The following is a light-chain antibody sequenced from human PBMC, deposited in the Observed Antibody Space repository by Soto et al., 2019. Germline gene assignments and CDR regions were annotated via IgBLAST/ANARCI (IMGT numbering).Light chain of an antibody. V-gene: IGKV1-5*03. CDR3: QHYNSYSEA. CDR1: QTISSW. CDR2: KAS. J-gene: IGKJ1*01. Sequence: STLSGSVGDRVTITCRASQTISSWLAWYQQKPGKAPKLLIYKASTLKSGVPSRFSGSRSGTEFTLTISSLQRDDFATYYCQHYNSYSEAFGQGTKVDIK.